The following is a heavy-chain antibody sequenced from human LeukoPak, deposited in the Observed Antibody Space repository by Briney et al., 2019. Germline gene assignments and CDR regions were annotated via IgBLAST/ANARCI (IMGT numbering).Heavy chain of an antibody. CDR3: ARAVAGLSDAFDI. V-gene: IGHV3-23*01. J-gene: IGHJ3*02. Sequence: PGGSLRLSCAASGFTFSSYAMSWVRQAPGKGLEWVSVFSGGDSSTYYADSVKGRFTISRDNSKNTLYLQMNSLRAEDTAVYYCARAVAGLSDAFDIWGQGTMVTVSS. CDR2: FSGGDSST. CDR1: GFTFSSYA. D-gene: IGHD6-19*01.